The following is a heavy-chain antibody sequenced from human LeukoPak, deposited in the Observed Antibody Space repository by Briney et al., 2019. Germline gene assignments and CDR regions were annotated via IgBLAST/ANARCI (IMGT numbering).Heavy chain of an antibody. CDR2: IYTSGST. D-gene: IGHD3-22*01. CDR3: ARVYTMIVVVITYGWFDP. Sequence: SETLSLTCTVSGGSISSYYWSWIRQPAGKGLEWIGRIYTSGSTNYNPSLKSRVTMSVDTSKNQFSLKLSSVTAADTAVYYCARVYTMIVVVITYGWFDPWGQGTLVTVSS. V-gene: IGHV4-4*07. CDR1: GGSISSYY. J-gene: IGHJ5*02.